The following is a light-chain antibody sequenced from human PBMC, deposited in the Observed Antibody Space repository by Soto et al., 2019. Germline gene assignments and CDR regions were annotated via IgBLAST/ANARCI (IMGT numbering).Light chain of an antibody. CDR3: QSYDSSLSGSV. Sequence: QSVLTQPPSVSGAPGQRVTISRTGTSSNIGAGYDVHWYQQLPGTAAKLFIYGNSNRPSGVPDRFSGSKSGTSASLGITRLQAEDEADYYWQSYDSSLSGSVFGGGTKLTVL. CDR1: SSNIGAGYD. CDR2: GNS. J-gene: IGLJ2*01. V-gene: IGLV1-40*01.